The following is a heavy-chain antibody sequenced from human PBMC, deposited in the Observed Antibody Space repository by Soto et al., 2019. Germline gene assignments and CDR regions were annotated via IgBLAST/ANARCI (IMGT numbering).Heavy chain of an antibody. Sequence: QVQLVESGGGVVQPGRSLRLSCAASGFTFSSYGMHWVRQAPGKGLEWVAVISYDGSNKYYADSVKGRFTISRDNSKNTLYLQMNSLRAEDTAVYYCAKDGIAFRWHDAFDIWGHGTMVTVSS. CDR1: GFTFSSYG. J-gene: IGHJ3*02. CDR3: AKDGIAFRWHDAFDI. V-gene: IGHV3-30*18. D-gene: IGHD3-3*02. CDR2: ISYDGSNK.